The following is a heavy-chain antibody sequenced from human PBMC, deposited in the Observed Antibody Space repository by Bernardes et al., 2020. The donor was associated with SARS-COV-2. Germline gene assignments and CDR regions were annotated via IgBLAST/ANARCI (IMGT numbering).Heavy chain of an antibody. D-gene: IGHD1-1*01. J-gene: IGHJ4*02. CDR1: GFTFSSYT. CDR3: AREGGTTRGSRVDY. Sequence: GGSLRLSCAASGFTFSSYTMNWVRQAPGKGLEWLSDIKSSGSLIYYADSVKGRFTISRDNAKNSLYLQMNSLRAEDTAVYYCAREGGTTRGSRVDYWGQGTLVTVSS. V-gene: IGHV3-48*04. CDR2: IKSSGSLI.